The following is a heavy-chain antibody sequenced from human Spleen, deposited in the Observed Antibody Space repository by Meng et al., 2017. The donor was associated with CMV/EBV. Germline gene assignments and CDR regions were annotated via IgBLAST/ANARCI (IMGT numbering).Heavy chain of an antibody. V-gene: IGHV3-66*03. CDR2: IFSHGST. CDR3: AKDGYCSSTSCTFYFDY. J-gene: IGHJ4*02. D-gene: IGHD2-2*03. Sequence: GESLKISCAASGFAVGRNYMSWVRQASGKGLEWVSSIFSHGSTYYADSVKGRFTISRDNSKNTLYLQMNSLRAEDTAVYYCAKDGYCSSTSCTFYFDYWGQGTLVTVSS. CDR1: GFAVGRNY.